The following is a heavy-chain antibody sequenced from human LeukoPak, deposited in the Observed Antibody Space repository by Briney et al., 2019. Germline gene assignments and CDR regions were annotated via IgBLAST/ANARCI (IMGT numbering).Heavy chain of an antibody. J-gene: IGHJ4*02. Sequence: ASVKVSCKASGYTFTGYYMHWVRQAPGQGLEWMGWINPNSGGANYAQKFQGRVTMTRDTSISTAYMELSRLRSDDTAVYYCATTYDILTGSYYFDYWGQGTLVTVSS. CDR2: INPNSGGA. D-gene: IGHD3-9*01. CDR3: ATTYDILTGSYYFDY. CDR1: GYTFTGYY. V-gene: IGHV1-2*02.